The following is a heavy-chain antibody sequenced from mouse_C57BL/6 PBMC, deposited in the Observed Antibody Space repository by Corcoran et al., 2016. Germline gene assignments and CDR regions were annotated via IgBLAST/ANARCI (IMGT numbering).Heavy chain of an antibody. CDR3: ARKRGPYYFDY. J-gene: IGHJ2*01. CDR1: GFSLSTSGMG. Sequence: QVTLKESGPGILQSSQTLSLTCSFSGFSLSTSGMGVSWIRQPSGKGLEWLAHIYWDDDKRYNPSLKSRLTISKDTSRNQVFLKITSVDTADTATYYCARKRGPYYFDYGGQGTTLTVSS. V-gene: IGHV8-12*01. CDR2: IYWDDDK.